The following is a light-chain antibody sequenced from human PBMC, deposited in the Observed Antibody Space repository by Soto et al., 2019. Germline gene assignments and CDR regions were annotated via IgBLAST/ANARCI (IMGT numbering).Light chain of an antibody. CDR2: MVS. CDR1: SSDVGNYNY. V-gene: IGLV2-14*01. Sequence: QSALTQPASVSGSPGQSIAISCTGTSSDVGNYNYDSWYQQYPGRVPKLLIYMVSNRPSGVSNRFSGSKSGNTASLTISGLQAEDEADYFCTSPTPGSLYVFGTGTKVTVL. CDR3: TSPTPGSLYV. J-gene: IGLJ1*01.